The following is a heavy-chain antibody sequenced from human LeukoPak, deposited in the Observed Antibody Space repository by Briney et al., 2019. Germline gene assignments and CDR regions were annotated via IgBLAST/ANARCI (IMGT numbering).Heavy chain of an antibody. CDR1: GYTFTSYG. D-gene: IGHD3-3*01. J-gene: IGHJ6*03. Sequence: GASVKVSCKASGYTFTSYGISWVRQAPGQGLEWMGWISAYNGNTNYAQKLQGRVTMTTDTSTSTAYMELRSLRSDDTAVYYCARVVDFWGLKSDYMDVWGKGTTVTVSS. CDR3: ARVVDFWGLKSDYMDV. V-gene: IGHV1-18*01. CDR2: ISAYNGNT.